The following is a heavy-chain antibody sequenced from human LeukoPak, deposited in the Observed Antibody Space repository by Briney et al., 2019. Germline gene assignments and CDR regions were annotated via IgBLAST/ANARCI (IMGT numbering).Heavy chain of an antibody. CDR1: GGSISSYY. Sequence: KPSETLSLTCTVSGGSISSYYWSWIRQPPGKGLEWIGYIYYSGSTNYNPSLKSRVTISVDTSKNQFSLKLSSVTAADTAVYYCARQQLSQLYYFDYWGQGTLVTASS. J-gene: IGHJ4*02. D-gene: IGHD6-13*01. V-gene: IGHV4-59*01. CDR3: ARQQLSQLYYFDY. CDR2: IYYSGST.